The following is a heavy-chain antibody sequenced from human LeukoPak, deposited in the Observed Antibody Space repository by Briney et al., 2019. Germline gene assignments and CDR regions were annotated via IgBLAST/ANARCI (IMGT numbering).Heavy chain of an antibody. CDR2: ISGSGSSR. V-gene: IGHV3-23*01. Sequence: GGSLRLSCAASGFTFSSYAMTWVRQVPGKGLEWVSGISGSGSSRYYADSVKGRFTISRDNSRNTLYLQMNSLRAEGTAVYYCAKGRYDFWSGYPNNWFDPWGQGTLVTVSS. D-gene: IGHD3-3*01. J-gene: IGHJ5*02. CDR3: AKGRYDFWSGYPNNWFDP. CDR1: GFTFSSYA.